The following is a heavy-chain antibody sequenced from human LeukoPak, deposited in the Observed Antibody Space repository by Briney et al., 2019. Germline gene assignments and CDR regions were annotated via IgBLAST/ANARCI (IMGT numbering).Heavy chain of an antibody. CDR1: GFTFSSYG. CDR3: ARDGDSSGYGSPDY. V-gene: IGHV3-33*01. CDR2: IWYDGSNK. D-gene: IGHD3-22*01. Sequence: PGRSLRLSCAASGFTFSSYGMHWVRQAPGKGLEWVAVIWYDGSNKYYADSVTGRFTISRDNSKNTLYLQMNSLRAEDTAVYYCARDGDSSGYGSPDYWGQGTLVTVSS. J-gene: IGHJ4*02.